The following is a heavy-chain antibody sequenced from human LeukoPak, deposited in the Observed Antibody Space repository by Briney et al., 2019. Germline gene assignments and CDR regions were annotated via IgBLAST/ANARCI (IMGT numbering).Heavy chain of an antibody. CDR2: ISPNIGGT. CDR3: AKNRAGDYADY. V-gene: IGHV1-2*06. J-gene: IGHJ4*02. D-gene: IGHD4-17*01. Sequence: ASVKVSCKASGYTFTDYYVHWVRQAPGQGLEWMGRISPNIGGTNYAQKFRARLTVTSDTSISTAYMELSSLTSDDTAVYYCAKNRAGDYADYWGQGTLVTVSS. CDR1: GYTFTDYY.